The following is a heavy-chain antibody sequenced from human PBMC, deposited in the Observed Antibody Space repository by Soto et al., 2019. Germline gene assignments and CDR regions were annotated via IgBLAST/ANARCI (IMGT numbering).Heavy chain of an antibody. J-gene: IGHJ4*02. Sequence: QVQLVESGGGVVQPGRSLRLSCAASGFTFSSYAMHWVRQAPGKGLEWVAVISYDGSNKYYADSVKGRFTISRDNSKNTLYLQMNSLRAEDTAVYYCARSAERATYYYDSSGPITFDYWGQGTLVTVSS. CDR3: ARSAERATYYYDSSGPITFDY. CDR2: ISYDGSNK. D-gene: IGHD3-22*01. CDR1: GFTFSSYA. V-gene: IGHV3-30-3*01.